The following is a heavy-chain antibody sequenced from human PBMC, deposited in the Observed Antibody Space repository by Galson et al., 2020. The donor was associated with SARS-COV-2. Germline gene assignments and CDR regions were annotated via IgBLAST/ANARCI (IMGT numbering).Heavy chain of an antibody. CDR3: ARDRVWAFDI. Sequence: PGGSLRLSCAASGFTISSYSMNWVRQAPGKGLEWVSSISTGSNYIYYTDSVKGRFTVSRDNAKNSLYLQINSLRAEDTAVYYCARDRVWAFDIWGQGTMVTVSS. CDR2: ISTGSNYI. CDR1: GFTISSYS. D-gene: IGHD6-13*01. J-gene: IGHJ3*02. V-gene: IGHV3-21*01.